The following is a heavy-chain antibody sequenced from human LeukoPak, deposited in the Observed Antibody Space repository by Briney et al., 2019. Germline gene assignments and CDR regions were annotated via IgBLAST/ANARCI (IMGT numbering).Heavy chain of an antibody. CDR2: ISGSGGST. Sequence: GGSLRLSCAASGFTFSSYAMSWVRQAPGEGLEWVSAISGSGGSTYYADSVKGRFTISRDNSKNTLYLQMNSLRAEDTAVYYCAKDLARGYSGYDRGAFDYWGQGTLVTVSS. CDR3: AKDLARGYSGYDRGAFDY. D-gene: IGHD5-12*01. J-gene: IGHJ4*02. CDR1: GFTFSSYA. V-gene: IGHV3-23*01.